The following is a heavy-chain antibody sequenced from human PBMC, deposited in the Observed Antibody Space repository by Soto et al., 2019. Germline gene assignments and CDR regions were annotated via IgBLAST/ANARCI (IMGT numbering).Heavy chain of an antibody. CDR1: GGSISSGGYY. J-gene: IGHJ5*02. V-gene: IGHV4-31*03. CDR2: IYYSGST. Sequence: PWETLSLTCTVSGGSISSGGYYWSWIRQHPGKGLEWIGDIYYSGSTYYNPSLKSRVTISVNTSKNQFSLKLSSVTAADTAVYYCARVSPLIVGATSRWFDPWGQGTLVTVSS. D-gene: IGHD1-26*01. CDR3: ARVSPLIVGATSRWFDP.